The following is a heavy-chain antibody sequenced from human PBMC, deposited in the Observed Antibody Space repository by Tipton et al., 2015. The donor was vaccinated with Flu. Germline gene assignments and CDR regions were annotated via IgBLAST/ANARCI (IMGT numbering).Heavy chain of an antibody. D-gene: IGHD2-15*01. Sequence: TLSLTCAVYGGSFSCYYWSWIRQPPGKGLEWIGEINHSGSTNYNPSLKSRVTISVDTSKNQFSLKLGSVTAADTAVYYCAERPVVVAASNWFDPWGQGTLVTVSS. CDR2: INHSGST. V-gene: IGHV4-34*01. J-gene: IGHJ5*02. CDR3: AERPVVVAASNWFDP. CDR1: GGSFSCYY.